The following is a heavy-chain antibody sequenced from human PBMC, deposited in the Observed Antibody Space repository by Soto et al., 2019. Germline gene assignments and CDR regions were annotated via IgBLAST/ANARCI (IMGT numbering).Heavy chain of an antibody. CDR1: GFALSKYG. D-gene: IGHD1-26*01. CDR2: ISDDGSNK. CDR3: ARPLVRDAGRGFEI. J-gene: IGHJ3*02. Sequence: PGGSLRLSCAASGFALSKYGMHWVRQAPGKGLEWVAVISDDGSNKYYADYVKGRLTISRDNSKNTLYLQMNSLRLEDTAVYYCARPLVRDAGRGFEIWGPGKVVTV. V-gene: IGHV3-30*03.